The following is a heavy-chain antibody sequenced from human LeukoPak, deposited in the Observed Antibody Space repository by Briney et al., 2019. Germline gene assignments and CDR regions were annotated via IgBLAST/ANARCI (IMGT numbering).Heavy chain of an antibody. CDR1: GGSISSYY. CDR3: AKSGSYYDRLHWFDP. J-gene: IGHJ5*02. Sequence: PSETLSLTCTVSGGSISSYYWSWSRQPPGKGLEWIGYIYYSENTNYNPSLKSRVTISVDTSKNQFSLKLSSVTAADTAVYYCAKSGSYYDRLHWFDPWGQGTLVTVSS. V-gene: IGHV4-59*01. CDR2: IYYSENT. D-gene: IGHD1-26*01.